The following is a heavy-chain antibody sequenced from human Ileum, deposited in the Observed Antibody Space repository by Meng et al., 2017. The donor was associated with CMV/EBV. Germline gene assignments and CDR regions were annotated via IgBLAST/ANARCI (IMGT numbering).Heavy chain of an antibody. CDR2: INPNSGGT. J-gene: IGHJ4*02. V-gene: IGHV1-2*02. CDR1: GYTFTGYY. Sequence: ASVKVSCKASGYTFTGYYMHWVRQAPGQGREWMGWINPNSGGTNYAQKFQGRVTMTRDTSISTAYMELSRLRSDDTAWYYCARGIPHGSHSSSWYYFDYWGQGTLVTVSS. CDR3: ARGIPHGSHSSSWYYFDY. D-gene: IGHD6-13*01.